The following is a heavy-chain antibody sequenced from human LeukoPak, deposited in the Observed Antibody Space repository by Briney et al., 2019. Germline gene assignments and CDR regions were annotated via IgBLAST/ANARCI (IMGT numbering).Heavy chain of an antibody. D-gene: IGHD1-26*01. Sequence: SQTLSLTCAVSAYSISSGYYWCWFRQPPGWGLVGIVPIYHSETTSHNPSLKFPGTITVDTSKNQFSRTLSSVPAPDTPVYHCARGWSYPYYCVYWGQGTRVSVSS. CDR1: AYSISSGYY. CDR2: IYHSETT. CDR3: ARGWSYPYYCVY. V-gene: IGHV4-38-2*01. J-gene: IGHJ4*02.